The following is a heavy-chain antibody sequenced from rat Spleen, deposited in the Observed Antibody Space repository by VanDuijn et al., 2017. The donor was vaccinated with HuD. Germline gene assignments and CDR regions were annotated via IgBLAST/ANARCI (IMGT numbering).Heavy chain of an antibody. D-gene: IGHD5-1*01. CDR2: ITNTGDSS. CDR1: GFTVNNYW. J-gene: IGHJ2*01. CDR3: TRDRAGSYLDY. Sequence: EVQLVESGGGLVQPGRSLKLSCVASGFTVNNYWMTWIRQAPGKGLEWVASITNTGDSSYYPDSVKGRFTISRDNAKSTLNLQMNSLRSEDTATYDCTRDRAGSYLDYWGQGVMVTVSS. V-gene: IGHV5-31*01.